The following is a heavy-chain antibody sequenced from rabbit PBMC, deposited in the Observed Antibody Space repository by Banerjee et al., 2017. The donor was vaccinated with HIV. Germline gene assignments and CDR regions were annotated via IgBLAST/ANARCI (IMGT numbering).Heavy chain of an antibody. J-gene: IGHJ4*01. Sequence: QEQLVESGGGLVQPEGSLTLTCTASGFSFRNKYVMCWVRQAPGKGLEWIACINTSSGNTYYASWAKGRFTISKTSSTTVTLQMTSLTAADTATYFCARGVGYGPADYADVNLWGPGTLVTVS. CDR2: INTSSGNT. CDR1: GFSFRNKYV. V-gene: IGHV1S45*01. CDR3: ARGVGYGPADYADVNL. D-gene: IGHD7-1*01.